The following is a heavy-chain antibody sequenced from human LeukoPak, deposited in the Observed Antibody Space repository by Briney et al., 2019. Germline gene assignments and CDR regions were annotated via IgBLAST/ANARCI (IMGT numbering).Heavy chain of an antibody. CDR2: ISGSGNTL. Sequence: PGESLRLSCAASGFPFSDYMNWIRQAPGKGLEWLSYISGSGNTLYYADSVRGRFTISRDNAKNSLYLQMNSLRAEDTAVYYCARAPGGSSGYYWGQGTLVTVSS. D-gene: IGHD3-22*01. CDR1: GFPFSDY. CDR3: ARAPGGSSGYY. V-gene: IGHV3-11*04. J-gene: IGHJ4*02.